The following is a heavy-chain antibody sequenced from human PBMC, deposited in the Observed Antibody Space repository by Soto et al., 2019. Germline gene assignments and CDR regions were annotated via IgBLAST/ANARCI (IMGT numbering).Heavy chain of an antibody. J-gene: IGHJ4*02. V-gene: IGHV2-5*02. CDR1: GFSLSTSGVG. CDR3: ARVNTQVARPPSFDY. Sequence: ASGPTLVNPTQTLTLTCTFSGFSLSTSGVGVGWIRQPPGKALEWLALIYWDDDKRYSPSLKSRLTITKDTSKNQVVLTMTNMDPVDTAIYYCARVNTQVARPPSFDYWGQGTLVTVSS. CDR2: IYWDDDK.